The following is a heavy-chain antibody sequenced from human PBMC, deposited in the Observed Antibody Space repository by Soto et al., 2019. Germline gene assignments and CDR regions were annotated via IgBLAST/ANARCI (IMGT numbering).Heavy chain of an antibody. Sequence: ASVKVSCKTSGFVFSNYGISWVRQAPGQGLEWMGWISGYNGNANYTQRFQGRLTLTTETSTTTVHMELSSLTSGDTAIYHCARDRPPWTKLGVGATQGYFYGLDVWGQGTTVTVSS. CDR2: ISGYNGNA. J-gene: IGHJ6*02. CDR3: ARDRPPWTKLGVGATQGYFYGLDV. D-gene: IGHD1-26*01. V-gene: IGHV1-18*04. CDR1: GFVFSNYG.